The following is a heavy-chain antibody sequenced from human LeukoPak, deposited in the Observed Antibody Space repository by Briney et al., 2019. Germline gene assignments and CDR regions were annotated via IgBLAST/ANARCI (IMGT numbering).Heavy chain of an antibody. J-gene: IGHJ6*02. CDR3: ARNAVRYFDWLLDALYYYYYGMDV. Sequence: GGSLRLSCAASGFTFSSYSMNWVRQAPGKGLEWVSYISSSSSTIYYADSVKGRFTISRDNAKNSLYLQMNSLRDEDTAVYYCARNAVRYFDWLLDALYYYYYGMDVWGQGTTVTVSS. CDR2: ISSSSSTI. D-gene: IGHD3-9*01. V-gene: IGHV3-48*02. CDR1: GFTFSSYS.